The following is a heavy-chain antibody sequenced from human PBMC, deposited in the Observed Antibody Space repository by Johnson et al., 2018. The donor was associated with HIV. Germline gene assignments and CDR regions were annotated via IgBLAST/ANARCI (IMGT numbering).Heavy chain of an antibody. D-gene: IGHD1-26*01. Sequence: QVQLVESGGGVVQPGGSLRLSCAASGFTFSSYGMHWVRQAPGKGLEWVSAISGSGGSTYYADSVKGRFTISRDNSKNTLYLQMHSLRAEDTAVYYCARDRGGGSYGVDAFDIWGQGTMVTVSS. CDR2: ISGSGGST. J-gene: IGHJ3*02. CDR1: GFTFSSYG. V-gene: IGHV3-NL1*01. CDR3: ARDRGGGSYGVDAFDI.